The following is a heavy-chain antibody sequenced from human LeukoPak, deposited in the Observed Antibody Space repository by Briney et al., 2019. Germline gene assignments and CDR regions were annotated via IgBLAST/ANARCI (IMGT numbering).Heavy chain of an antibody. J-gene: IGHJ4*02. V-gene: IGHV3-15*01. Sequence: GGSLRLSCAASGFTFSNAWMSWVRQAPGKGLEWVGRIKSKTDGGTTDYAAPVKGRFTISRDDSKNTLYLQMNSLKTEDTAVYYCTTDVEYRSSTSCYVEDYWGQGTLVTVSS. CDR1: GFTFSNAW. CDR2: IKSKTDGGTT. CDR3: TTDVEYRSSTSCYVEDY. D-gene: IGHD2-2*01.